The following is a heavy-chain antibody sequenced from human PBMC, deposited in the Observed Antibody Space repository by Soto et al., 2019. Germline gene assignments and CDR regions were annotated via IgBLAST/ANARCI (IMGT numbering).Heavy chain of an antibody. V-gene: IGHV3-30*18. D-gene: IGHD2-2*01. Sequence: QVQLVESGGGVVQPGRSLRLSCAASGFSFRNYAMHWVRQAPGKGLEWVGVISYDGSNKYYADSVKGRFTISRDNSKNTLYLQMNSLRAEDTAVYYGAKDLCSSSSCYYNYGLDVWGQGTTVTVSS. CDR2: ISYDGSNK. CDR1: GFSFRNYA. J-gene: IGHJ6*02. CDR3: AKDLCSSSSCYYNYGLDV.